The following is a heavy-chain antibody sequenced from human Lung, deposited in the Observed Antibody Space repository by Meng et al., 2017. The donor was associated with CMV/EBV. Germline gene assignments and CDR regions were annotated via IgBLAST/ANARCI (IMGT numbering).Heavy chain of an antibody. CDR2: IRYGGSNK. CDR3: AKGAQQLIFDY. J-gene: IGHJ4*02. CDR1: GFTFSSYG. V-gene: IGHV3-30*02. Sequence: GGSLGLXCAASGFTFSSYGMHWVRQAPGKGLEWVAFIRYGGSNKNYADSVKGRFTISRDNSKNTLYLQMNSLRSEDTAVYYCAKGAQQLIFDYWGQGTLVTVSS. D-gene: IGHD6-13*01.